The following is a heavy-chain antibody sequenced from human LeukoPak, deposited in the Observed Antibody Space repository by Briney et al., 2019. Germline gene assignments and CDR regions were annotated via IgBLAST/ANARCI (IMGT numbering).Heavy chain of an antibody. CDR2: INPNSGGT. D-gene: IGHD2-8*01. J-gene: IGHJ6*02. CDR3: AREYWDIVLRVYYYGMDV. CDR1: GYTFTGYY. Sequence: ASVKVSCKASGYTFTGYYMHWVRQAPGQGLEWMGWINPNSGGTNYAQKFQGRVTMTRDTSISTAYMELSRLRSDDTAVYYCAREYWDIVLRVYYYGMDVWGQGTTVTVSS. V-gene: IGHV1-2*02.